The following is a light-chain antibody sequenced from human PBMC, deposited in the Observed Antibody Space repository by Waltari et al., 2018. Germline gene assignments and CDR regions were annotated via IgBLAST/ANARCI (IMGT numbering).Light chain of an antibody. J-gene: IGLJ3*02. V-gene: IGLV4-69*01. CDR2: VNSDGSH. CDR1: SGHSSNA. Sequence: QLVVTQSPSASASLGASVKLTCTPSSGHSSNAIAWLQQHPERGPRYLMKVNSDGSHSKGAEIPDRFSGSSSGAERYLTISNLQSEDEADYYCQTGGHGTWVFGGGTKLTVL. CDR3: QTGGHGTWV.